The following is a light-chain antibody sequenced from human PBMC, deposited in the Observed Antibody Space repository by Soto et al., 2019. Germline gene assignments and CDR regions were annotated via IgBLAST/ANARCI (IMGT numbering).Light chain of an antibody. V-gene: IGKV3D-15*01. J-gene: IGKJ4*01. CDR1: QSVNIY. CDR2: GAS. CDR3: QQYDDWLRLT. Sequence: EIVMPQSPATLSVSPGERATLSCRASQSVNIYLAWYQQKPGQAPRLLSFGASYRATGIPARFSGSGSGTEVNLTISSLQSEDFAVYFCQQYDDWLRLTFGGGTKVEIK.